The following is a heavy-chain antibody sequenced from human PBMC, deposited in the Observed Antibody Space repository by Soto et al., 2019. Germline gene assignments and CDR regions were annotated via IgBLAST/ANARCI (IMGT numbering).Heavy chain of an antibody. Sequence: EVQLVESGGGLVQPGGSLRLSCAASGFTFSSYWMHWVRQAPGKGLVWVSRINSDGSSTSYADSVKGRFTIFRDNAKNTLYLQMNSLRAEDTAVYYCAREGPYTAMVTNAFDIWGQGTMVTVSS. J-gene: IGHJ3*02. CDR3: AREGPYTAMVTNAFDI. CDR2: INSDGSST. D-gene: IGHD5-18*01. CDR1: GFTFSSYW. V-gene: IGHV3-74*01.